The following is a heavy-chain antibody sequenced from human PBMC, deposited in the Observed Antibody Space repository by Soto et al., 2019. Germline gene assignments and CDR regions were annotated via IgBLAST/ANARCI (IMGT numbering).Heavy chain of an antibody. CDR3: ARGRAVGSRVYYYYGMDV. V-gene: IGHV1-69*06. CDR1: GGTFSSYA. CDR2: IIPIFGTA. J-gene: IGHJ6*02. Sequence: QVQLVQSGAEVQKPGSSVKVSCKASGGTFSSYAISWVRQAPGQGLEWMGGIIPIFGTANYAQKFQGRVTITADKSTSTAYMELSSLRSEDTAVYYCARGRAVGSRVYYYYGMDVWGQGTTVTVSS. D-gene: IGHD6-19*01.